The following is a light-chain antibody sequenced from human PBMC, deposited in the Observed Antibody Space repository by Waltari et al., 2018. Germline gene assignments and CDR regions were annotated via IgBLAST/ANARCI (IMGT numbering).Light chain of an antibody. J-gene: IGKJ1*01. V-gene: IGKV1-5*03. CDR1: QTVSAW. CDR3: QHYNNYSGT. CDR2: KAS. Sequence: DIQMTQSPSTLSASVGDTVTITCRSSQTVSAWLAWYQQKPGNAPKLLIYKASNLKNGVPSRFSGSGSGTEFTLTISSLQPDDFATYYCQHYNNYSGTFGQGTRVELK.